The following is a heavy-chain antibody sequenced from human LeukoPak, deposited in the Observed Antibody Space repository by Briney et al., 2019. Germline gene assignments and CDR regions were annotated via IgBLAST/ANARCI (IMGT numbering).Heavy chain of an antibody. V-gene: IGHV1-2*06. CDR3: ARYYDSSGYLIDDAFDI. J-gene: IGHJ3*02. D-gene: IGHD3-22*01. Sequence: ASVKVSCKASGYTFTGYYMHWVRQAPGQGLEWMGRINPNSGGTNYAQKFQGRVTMTRDTSISTAYMELSRLRPDDTAVYYCARYYDSSGYLIDDAFDIWGQGTMVTVSS. CDR2: INPNSGGT. CDR1: GYTFTGYY.